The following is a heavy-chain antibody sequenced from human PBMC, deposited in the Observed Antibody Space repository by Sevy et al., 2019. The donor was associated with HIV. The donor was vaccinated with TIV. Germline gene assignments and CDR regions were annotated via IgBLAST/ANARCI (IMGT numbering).Heavy chain of an antibody. CDR3: ARVIDYGELGNWFDP. CDR2: IKPDGSDK. V-gene: IGHV3-7*01. J-gene: IGHJ5*02. Sequence: GGSLRLSCAASGFTFSKYWMSWVRQAPGKGLEWVANIKPDGSDKYYVGSLKGRFTIYTDNAKNSLYLEMNNLRAEDTAVYYCARVIDYGELGNWFDPWGQGTLVTVSS. D-gene: IGHD4-17*01. CDR1: GFTFSKYW.